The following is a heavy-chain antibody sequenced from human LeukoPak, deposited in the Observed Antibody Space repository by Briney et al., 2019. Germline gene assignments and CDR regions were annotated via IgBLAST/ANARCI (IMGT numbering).Heavy chain of an antibody. Sequence: SVKASCKASGGTFSSYTISWVRQAPGQGLEWRGRIIPILGIANYAQKFQGRVTITADKSTSTAYMELSSLRSEDTAVYYCARGSDSSGPGFDPWGQGTLVTVSS. CDR3: ARGSDSSGPGFDP. J-gene: IGHJ5*02. CDR1: GGTFSSYT. D-gene: IGHD3-22*01. CDR2: IIPILGIA. V-gene: IGHV1-69*02.